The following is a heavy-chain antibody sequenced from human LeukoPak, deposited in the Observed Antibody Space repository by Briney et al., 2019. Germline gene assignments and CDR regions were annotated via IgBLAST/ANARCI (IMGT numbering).Heavy chain of an antibody. CDR2: IRSTANGYAT. CDR3: TGNYYGSGSYADFDY. D-gene: IGHD3-10*01. J-gene: IGHJ4*02. V-gene: IGHV3-73*01. CDR1: GFTFSGSA. Sequence: GGSLRLSCAASGFTFSGSALHWVRQASGKGLEWVCRIRSTANGYATAYAASVKGRFTISRDDSKNTAYLQMDSLKTEDTAVYYCTGNYYGSGSYADFDYWGQGTLVTVSS.